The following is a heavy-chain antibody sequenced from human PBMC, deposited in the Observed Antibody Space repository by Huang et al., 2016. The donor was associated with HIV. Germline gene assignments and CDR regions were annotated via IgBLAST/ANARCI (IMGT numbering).Heavy chain of an antibody. V-gene: IGHV1-69*13. Sequence: QVLLVQSGAEVRKPGSSVKVSCTAFGGTFSSYAISGVRQAPGQGLEGMGGIIPIFGKANYKQKCQGRVTITVDESTNTGYMELTRLTSEDTAVYYCARTAYSYGFRQGYNWFDPWGQGTPVTVSS. J-gene: IGHJ5*02. CDR2: IIPIFGKA. D-gene: IGHD5-18*01. CDR3: ARTAYSYGFRQGYNWFDP. CDR1: GGTFSSYA.